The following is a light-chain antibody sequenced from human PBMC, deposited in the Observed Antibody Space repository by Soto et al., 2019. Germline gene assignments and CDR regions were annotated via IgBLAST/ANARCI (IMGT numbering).Light chain of an antibody. CDR1: QSISSH. Sequence: DIQMTQSPSSLSASVEDRVIITCRASQSISSHLNWYQQKPGKAPKLLIFAASSLQTGVPSRLSCTRALGNFTVTVNSLQPEDFGTYYCQHSYSSPPTLGHRAQVDI. CDR3: QHSYSSPPT. J-gene: IGKJ1*01. CDR2: AAS. V-gene: IGKV1-39*01.